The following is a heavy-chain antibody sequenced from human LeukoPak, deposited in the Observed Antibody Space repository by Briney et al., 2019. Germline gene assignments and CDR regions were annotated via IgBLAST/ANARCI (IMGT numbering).Heavy chain of an antibody. CDR2: TYYRSKWYN. CDR3: ARGYCSSTSCYDYYYGMDV. D-gene: IGHD2-2*01. V-gene: IGHV6-1*01. Sequence: SQTLSLTCAIPGDSVSSNSAAWNWIRQSPSRGLEWLGRTYYRSKWYNDYAVSVKSRITINPDTSKNQFSLQLNSVTPEDTAVYYCARGYCSSTSCYDYYYGMDVWGQGTTVTVSS. CDR1: GDSVSSNSAA. J-gene: IGHJ6*02.